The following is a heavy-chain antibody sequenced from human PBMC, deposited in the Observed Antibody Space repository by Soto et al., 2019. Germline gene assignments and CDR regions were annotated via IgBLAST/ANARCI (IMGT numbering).Heavy chain of an antibody. CDR1: GYTFTSYS. J-gene: IGHJ4*02. CDR3: AKGGRRTPFDY. Sequence: ASVKVSCKASGYTFTSYSINWVRQAPGQGLEWMGWISPYNGNANYAQKLQGRVSMTTDTSTSTAYMELRSLRSDDTAVYYWAKGGRRTPFDYWGQGTLVTVSS. V-gene: IGHV1-18*01. CDR2: ISPYNGNA.